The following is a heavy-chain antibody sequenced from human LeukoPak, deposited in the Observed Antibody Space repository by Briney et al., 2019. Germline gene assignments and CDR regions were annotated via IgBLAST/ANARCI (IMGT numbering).Heavy chain of an antibody. CDR3: ARDGLDYYGSGSYYTRYYYYYMDV. D-gene: IGHD3-10*01. J-gene: IGHJ6*03. CDR1: GYTFTSYY. CDR2: IIPIFGTA. Sequence: ASVKVSCKASGYTFTSYYMHWVRQAPGQGLEWMGGIIPIFGTANYAQKFQGRVTITADKSTSTAYMELSSLRSEDTAVYYCARDGLDYYGSGSYYTRYYYYYMDVWGKGTTVTVSS. V-gene: IGHV1-69*06.